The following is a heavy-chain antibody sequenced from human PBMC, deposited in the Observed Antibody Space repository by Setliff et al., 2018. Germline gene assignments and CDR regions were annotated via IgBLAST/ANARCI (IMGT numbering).Heavy chain of an antibody. D-gene: IGHD6-19*01. V-gene: IGHV4-59*02. J-gene: IGHJ2*01. CDR3: ARDRTIAVKGGVFGV. CDR1: GGSVNSHY. CDR2: IFYSGDT. Sequence: PSETLSLTCTVSGGSVNSHYWSWIRQPPGKGLEWIGFIFYSGDTKSNPSLKSRVTMSVDTSKNQFSLGLTSVTAADTAVYYCARDRTIAVKGGVFGVWGRGTLVTVSS.